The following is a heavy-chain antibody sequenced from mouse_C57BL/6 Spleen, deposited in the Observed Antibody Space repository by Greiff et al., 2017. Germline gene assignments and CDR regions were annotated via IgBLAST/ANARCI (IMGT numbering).Heavy chain of an antibody. D-gene: IGHD1-1*01. J-gene: IGHJ4*01. V-gene: IGHV14-4*01. CDR1: GFNIQDDY. CDR3: TTLYYGSLYYAMDY. CDR2: IDPENGDT. Sequence: VQLKESGAELVRPGASVKLSCTASGFNIQDDYMHWVKQRPEQGLEWIGWIDPENGDTEYASKFQGKATITADTSSNTAYLQLSSLTSEDTAVYYCTTLYYGSLYYAMDYWGQGTSVTVSS.